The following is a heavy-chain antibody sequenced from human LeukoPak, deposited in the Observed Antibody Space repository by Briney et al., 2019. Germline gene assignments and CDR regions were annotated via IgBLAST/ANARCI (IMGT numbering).Heavy chain of an antibody. D-gene: IGHD3-16*02. Sequence: SETLSLTCSVSGGSIRNSSYYWAWIRQPPGKGLEWIGGIYYSGSTSYNPSLESRVTISVDKSKNQLSLRLSSVTAADTTVYYCASRGGQLSTHYGFDIWGQGTMVTASS. V-gene: IGHV4-39*01. CDR1: GGSIRNSSYY. CDR3: ASRGGQLSTHYGFDI. J-gene: IGHJ3*02. CDR2: IYYSGST.